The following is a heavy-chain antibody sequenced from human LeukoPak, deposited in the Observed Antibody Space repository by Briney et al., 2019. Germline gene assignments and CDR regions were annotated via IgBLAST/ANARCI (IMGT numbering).Heavy chain of an antibody. Sequence: ASVKVSCKASGYTFSDYYMHWVRQAPGQGLEWMGWINPNSADANYAQKFRGRVTVTRDTSISTVYMELSRLRSDDTAVYYCARGGSSSNDYWGQGTLITVSS. J-gene: IGHJ4*02. CDR3: ARGGSSSNDY. D-gene: IGHD6-6*01. CDR2: INPNSADA. V-gene: IGHV1-2*02. CDR1: GYTFSDYY.